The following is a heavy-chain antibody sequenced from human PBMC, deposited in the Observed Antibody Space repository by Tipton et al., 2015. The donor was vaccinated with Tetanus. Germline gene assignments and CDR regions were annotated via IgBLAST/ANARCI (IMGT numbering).Heavy chain of an antibody. CDR3: ARHLPNWKDDH. D-gene: IGHD1-20*01. V-gene: IGHV5-10-1*01. CDR2: IDPGGSYV. CDR1: GYRFTTYW. J-gene: IGHJ5*02. Sequence: QLVQSGAEFKKPGEPVRISCKGSGYRFTTYWITWVRQMPGQGLEWMGTIDPGGSYVNYSPSFQGLVTISTDQSISTAYLQWSGLKASDTAMYFCARHLPNWKDDHWGQGTLVTVSS.